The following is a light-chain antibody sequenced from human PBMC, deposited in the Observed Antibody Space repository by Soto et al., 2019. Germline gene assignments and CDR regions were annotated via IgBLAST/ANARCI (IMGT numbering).Light chain of an antibody. V-gene: IGLV2-14*01. CDR3: SSWARSLYV. CDR2: EAS. J-gene: IGLJ1*01. Sequence: QSVLTQPASVSGSPGQSITISCTGSSSDIGAYNYVSWYQQHPGKAPKLIIYEASKRPSGISSRFSGSKSGNTASLTIPGLQAEDEADYYCSSWARSLYVFGSGTKVTVL. CDR1: SSDIGAYNY.